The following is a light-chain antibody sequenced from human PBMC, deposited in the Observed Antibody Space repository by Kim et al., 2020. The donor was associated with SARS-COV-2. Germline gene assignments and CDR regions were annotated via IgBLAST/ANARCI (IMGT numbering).Light chain of an antibody. J-gene: IGKJ5*01. Sequence: ASVGNRVTITCRESQTITSYLNWYQQKPDKAPELLIYTTSSLQSGVPSRFSGSGFGTEFSLTISSLQPEDFATYFCQQSLSTPVTFGQGTRLEIK. CDR3: QQSLSTPVT. CDR2: TTS. CDR1: QTITSY. V-gene: IGKV1-39*01.